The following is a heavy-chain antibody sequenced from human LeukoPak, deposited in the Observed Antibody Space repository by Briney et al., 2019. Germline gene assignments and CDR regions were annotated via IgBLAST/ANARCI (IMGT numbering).Heavy chain of an antibody. CDR1: GFTFTNYA. J-gene: IGHJ4*02. D-gene: IGHD2-2*01. Sequence: ASVKVSCKASGFTFTNYAMHWVRQAPGQRLEWMGWINAGNGNTKYSQKFQGRVTITRDTSASTAYMELSSLRAEDTAVYYCARDRRYCSSTSCLIFGVALGYWGQGTLVTVSS. CDR3: ARDRRYCSSTSCLIFGVALGY. CDR2: INAGNGNT. V-gene: IGHV1-3*01.